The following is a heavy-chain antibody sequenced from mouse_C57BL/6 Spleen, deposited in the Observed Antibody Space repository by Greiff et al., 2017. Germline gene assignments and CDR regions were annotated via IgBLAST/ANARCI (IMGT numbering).Heavy chain of an antibody. CDR2: IDPSDSYT. Sequence: QVQLKQPGAELVKPGASVKLSCKASGYTFTSYWMQWVKQRPGQGLEWIGEIDPSDSYTNYNQKFKGKATLTVDTSSSTAYMQLSSLTSEDSAVYYCARRGYGNYDYWGQGTTLTVSS. D-gene: IGHD2-10*02. CDR1: GYTFTSYW. J-gene: IGHJ2*01. V-gene: IGHV1-50*01. CDR3: ARRGYGNYDY.